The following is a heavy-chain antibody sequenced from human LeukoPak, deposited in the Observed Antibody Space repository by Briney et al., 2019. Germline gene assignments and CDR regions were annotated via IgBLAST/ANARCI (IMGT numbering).Heavy chain of an antibody. V-gene: IGHV3-9*01. D-gene: IGHD3-22*01. CDR3: AKSYYDSSGAIDY. CDR2: ISWNSGSI. CDR1: GFTFDDYA. J-gene: IGHJ4*02. Sequence: GGSLRLSCAASGFTFDDYAMHWVRHAPGKGLEWVSGISWNSGSIGYADSVKGRFTISRDNAKNSLYLQMNSLRAEDTALYYCAKSYYDSSGAIDYWGQGTLVTVSS.